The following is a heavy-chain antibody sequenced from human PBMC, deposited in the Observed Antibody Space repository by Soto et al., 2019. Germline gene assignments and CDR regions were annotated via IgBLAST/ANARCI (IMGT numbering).Heavy chain of an antibody. J-gene: IGHJ6*02. V-gene: IGHV3-23*01. D-gene: IGHD5-18*01. CDR1: GFTFTSYA. Sequence: GGSLRLSCAVSGFTFTSYAMTWVRQAPGKGLEWVSAISGSGGSEFYADSVKGRFTVSRDNSKNTLYLQMKSLRAEDTALYYCAKGDTTMITDYYAMDVWGQGXTVTVYS. CDR2: ISGSGGSE. CDR3: AKGDTTMITDYYAMDV.